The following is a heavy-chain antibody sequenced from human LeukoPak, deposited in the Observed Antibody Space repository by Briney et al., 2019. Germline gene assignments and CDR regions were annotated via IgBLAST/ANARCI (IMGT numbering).Heavy chain of an antibody. CDR1: GYTFTSYD. V-gene: IGHV1-8*01. D-gene: IGHD6-19*01. Sequence: GASVKVSCKASGYTFTSYDINWVRQATGQGLEWMGCMNPNSGNTGYAQKLQGRVTMTRNTSISTAYMELSSLRSEDTAVYYCARGSPGIAVAGTQNDYWGQGTLVTVSS. J-gene: IGHJ4*02. CDR3: ARGSPGIAVAGTQNDY. CDR2: MNPNSGNT.